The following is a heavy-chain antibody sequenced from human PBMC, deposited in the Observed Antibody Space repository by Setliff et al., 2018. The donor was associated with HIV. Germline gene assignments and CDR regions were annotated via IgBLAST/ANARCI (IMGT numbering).Heavy chain of an antibody. CDR3: ARHSGLGGYYSPFDY. CDR1: GGSISSYY. CDR2: IYSSGST. V-gene: IGHV4-4*09. D-gene: IGHD3-22*01. Sequence: SETLSLTCTVSGGSISSYYWSWIRQPPGKGLEWIGNIYSSGSTNYNPSLKSRVTISGDTSKNQFSLKLSSVTAAATTVYYCARHSGLGGYYSPFDYWGPGTLVTVSS. J-gene: IGHJ4*02.